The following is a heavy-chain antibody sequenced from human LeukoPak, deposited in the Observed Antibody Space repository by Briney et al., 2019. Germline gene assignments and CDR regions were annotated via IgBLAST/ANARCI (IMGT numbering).Heavy chain of an antibody. V-gene: IGHV4-4*02. J-gene: IGHJ4*02. CDR3: ARHRFFGYALPGDFDY. D-gene: IGHD5-12*01. CDR1: GGSISSSNW. CDR2: IYHSGST. Sequence: SETLSLTCAVSGGSISSSNWWSWVRQPPGKGLEWIGEIYHSGSTNYNPSLKSRVTISVDKSKNQFSLKLSSVTAADTAVYYCARHRFFGYALPGDFDYWGQGTLVTVSS.